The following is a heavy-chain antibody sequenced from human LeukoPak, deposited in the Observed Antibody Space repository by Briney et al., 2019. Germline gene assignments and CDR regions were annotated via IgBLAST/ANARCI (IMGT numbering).Heavy chain of an antibody. CDR3: AKGGKWDVTPFDY. CDR2: IGSSGGST. D-gene: IGHD1-26*01. Sequence: GGSLRLSCAASGFTFSNYAMNWVSQAPGKGLEWVSTIGSSGGSTYYADSVKGRFTISRDNSKNTLYLQMNSLRAEDTAVYYCAKGGKWDVTPFDYWGQGTLVTVSS. CDR1: GFTFSNYA. J-gene: IGHJ4*02. V-gene: IGHV3-23*01.